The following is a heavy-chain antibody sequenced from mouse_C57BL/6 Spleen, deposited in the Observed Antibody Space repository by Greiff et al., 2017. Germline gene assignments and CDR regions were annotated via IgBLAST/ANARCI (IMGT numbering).Heavy chain of an antibody. Sequence: QVQLQQSGAELVKPGASVKISCKASGYAFSSYWMNWVKQRPGKGLEWIGQIYPGDGDTNYNGKFKGKATLTADKSSSTAYMQLSSLTSEYSAVYFCARFDYDYDSGFDYWGQGTTLTVSS. D-gene: IGHD2-4*01. J-gene: IGHJ2*01. CDR3: ARFDYDYDSGFDY. CDR2: IYPGDGDT. CDR1: GYAFSSYW. V-gene: IGHV1-80*01.